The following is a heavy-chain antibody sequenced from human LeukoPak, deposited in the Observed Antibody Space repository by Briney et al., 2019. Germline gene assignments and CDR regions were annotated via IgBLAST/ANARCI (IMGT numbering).Heavy chain of an antibody. D-gene: IGHD5-12*01. J-gene: IGHJ4*02. CDR3: AKDRYSGYTISPDY. Sequence: GGSLRLSCAASGFTFSSFWMYWVRQAPGKGLVWVSHIKNDGSSTTYADSVKGRFTISRDNAKNSLYLQMNSLRAEDTAFYYCAKDRYSGYTISPDYWGQGTLVTVSS. CDR2: IKNDGSST. CDR1: GFTFSSFW. V-gene: IGHV3-74*01.